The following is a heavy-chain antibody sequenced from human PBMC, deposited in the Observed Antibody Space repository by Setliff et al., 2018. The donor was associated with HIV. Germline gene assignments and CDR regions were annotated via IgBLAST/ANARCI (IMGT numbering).Heavy chain of an antibody. J-gene: IGHJ4*02. CDR3: ARAPSWQRQVDF. D-gene: IGHD6-25*01. Sequence: PGGSLRLSCAVSGFTFSNYAMHWVRQASGKGLEWVAVISYDGNYKYYSDSVKGRFTISRENSKNALYLQMDSLRPKDTAAYYCARAPSWQRQVDFWGQGTLVTVSS. CDR1: GFTFSNYA. V-gene: IGHV3-30*04. CDR2: ISYDGNYK.